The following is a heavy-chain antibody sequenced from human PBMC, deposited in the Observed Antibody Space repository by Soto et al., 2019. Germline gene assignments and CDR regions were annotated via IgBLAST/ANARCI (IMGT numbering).Heavy chain of an antibody. CDR1: GFTFSSYG. CDR2: ISYDGSNK. V-gene: IGHV3-30*18. Sequence: QVQLVESGGGVVQPGRSLRLSCAASGFTFSSYGMHRVRQAPGKGLEWVAVISYDGSNKYYADSVKGRFTISRDNSKNTLYLQMNSLRAEDKAVYYCAKSSDVGEDWGQGTLVTVSS. CDR3: AKSSDVGED. D-gene: IGHD1-26*01. J-gene: IGHJ4*02.